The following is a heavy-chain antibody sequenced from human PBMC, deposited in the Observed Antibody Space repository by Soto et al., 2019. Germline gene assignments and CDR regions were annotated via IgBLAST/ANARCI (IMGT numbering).Heavy chain of an antibody. J-gene: IGHJ3*02. V-gene: IGHV1-3*01. Sequence: VKVSCKASGYTFTSYAIHWVRQAPGQRLEWMGWINAGNGNTKYSQKFQGRVTITRDTSASTAYMELSSLRSEDTAVYYCASQKWRSSSWYYAFDIWGQGTMVTVSS. CDR1: GYTFTSYA. CDR3: ASQKWRSSSWYYAFDI. D-gene: IGHD6-13*01. CDR2: INAGNGNT.